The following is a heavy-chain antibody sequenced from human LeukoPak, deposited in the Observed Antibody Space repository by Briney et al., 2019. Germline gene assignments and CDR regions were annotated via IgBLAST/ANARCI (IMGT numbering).Heavy chain of an antibody. CDR1: GGSISSYY. CDR3: ARGVGSYYSSLPGFDY. D-gene: IGHD1-26*01. V-gene: IGHV4-59*01. J-gene: IGHJ4*02. Sequence: SETLSLTCTVSGGSISSYYWSWIRQPPGKGLEWIGYIYYSGTTNYNPSLKSRVTISADTSKNQFSLKLSSVTAADTAVYYCARGVGSYYSSLPGFDYWGQGTLVTVSS. CDR2: IYYSGTT.